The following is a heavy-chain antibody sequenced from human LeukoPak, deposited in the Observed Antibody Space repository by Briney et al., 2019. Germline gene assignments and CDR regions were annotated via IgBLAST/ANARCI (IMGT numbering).Heavy chain of an antibody. CDR1: GFTFSSYS. Sequence: GGSLGLSCAASGFTFSSYSMNWVRQAPGKGLEWVSSISSSSSYIYYADSVKGRFTISRDNAENSLYLQMNSLRAEDTAVYYCARDPDYGLDYWGQGTLVTVSS. V-gene: IGHV3-21*01. CDR2: ISSSSSYI. CDR3: ARDPDYGLDY. J-gene: IGHJ4*02. D-gene: IGHD4-17*01.